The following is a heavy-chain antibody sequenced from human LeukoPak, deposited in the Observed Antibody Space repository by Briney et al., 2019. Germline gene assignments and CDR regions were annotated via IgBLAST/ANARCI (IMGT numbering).Heavy chain of an antibody. D-gene: IGHD4/OR15-4a*01. Sequence: SETLSLTCTVSGGSITHYYWSWIRQPPGKGLEWIGYTYYSATTNYNPSLKSRVTISIDASKNQFSLNLTSLTAADTAVYYCARGVPFDPWGQGTQVTVSS. J-gene: IGHJ5*02. V-gene: IGHV4-59*01. CDR2: TYYSATT. CDR3: ARGVPFDP. CDR1: GGSITHYY.